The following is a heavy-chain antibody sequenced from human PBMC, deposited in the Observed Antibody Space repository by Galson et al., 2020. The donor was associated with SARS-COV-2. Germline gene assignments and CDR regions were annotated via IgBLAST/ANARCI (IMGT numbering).Heavy chain of an antibody. V-gene: IGHV3-33*01. CDR3: ARDPKYYDCLTGYFPYYAPISPDHYSYGMDV. D-gene: IGHD3-9*01. Sequence: GGSLRLSCAASGFTFSSYGMHWVRQAPGKGLEWVAVIWYDGSNKYYADSVKGRFTISRDNSKNTLYLQMNSLRAEDTAVYYCARDPKYYDCLTGYFPYYAPISPDHYSYGMDVWGQGTTVTVSS. CDR2: IWYDGSNK. J-gene: IGHJ6*02. CDR1: GFTFSSYG.